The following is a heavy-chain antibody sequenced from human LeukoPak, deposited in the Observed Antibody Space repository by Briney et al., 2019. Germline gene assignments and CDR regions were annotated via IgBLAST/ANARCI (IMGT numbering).Heavy chain of an antibody. CDR2: IYSSGST. Sequence: SETLSLTCTVSGGSISSYYWSWIRQPAGKGLEWIGRIYSSGSTNYNPSLKSRATMSVDTSKNQFSLKLNSVTAADTAMYYCARSFSPNYYDLLDYWGQGTLVTVSS. D-gene: IGHD3-22*01. V-gene: IGHV4-4*07. J-gene: IGHJ4*02. CDR3: ARSFSPNYYDLLDY. CDR1: GGSISSYY.